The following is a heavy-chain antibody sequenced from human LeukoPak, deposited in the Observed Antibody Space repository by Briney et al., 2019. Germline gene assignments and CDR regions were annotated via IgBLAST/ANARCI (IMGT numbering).Heavy chain of an antibody. Sequence: ASVKVSCKASGYTLSHHAMNWVRQAPGQGLEWMGWINTDTGNPTYAQGFTRRFVFSLDTSVSTAYLQINSLKPEDTAVYYCARDIPTNYYGSGSSGYWGQGILVTVSS. CDR2: INTDTGNP. CDR1: GYTLSHHA. CDR3: ARDIPTNYYGSGSSGY. V-gene: IGHV7-4-1*02. D-gene: IGHD3-10*01. J-gene: IGHJ4*02.